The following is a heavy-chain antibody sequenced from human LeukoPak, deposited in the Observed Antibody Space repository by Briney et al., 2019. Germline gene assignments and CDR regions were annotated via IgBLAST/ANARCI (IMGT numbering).Heavy chain of an antibody. D-gene: IGHD5-12*01. V-gene: IGHV1-18*01. Sequence: ASVKVSCKTSGYTFTSYGISWVRQAPGQGLEWMGWISADNGKTNYSQKLQGRVTMTTDTSTTTAYMELRSLRSDDTAVYYCARRGYPVSYYYMDVWGKGTTVTISS. CDR3: ARRGYPVSYYYMDV. CDR2: ISADNGKT. J-gene: IGHJ6*03. CDR1: GYTFTSYG.